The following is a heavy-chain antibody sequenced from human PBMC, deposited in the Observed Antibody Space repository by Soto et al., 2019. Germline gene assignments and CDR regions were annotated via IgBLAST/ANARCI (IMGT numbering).Heavy chain of an antibody. J-gene: IGHJ4*02. V-gene: IGHV1-24*01. D-gene: IGHD2-15*01. CDR1: GYTLTELS. CDR3: ATDVHCSGGSCYSVYVY. Sequence: EASVKVSCTVSGYTLTELSMHWVRQAPGKGLEWMGGFDPEDGETIYAQKFQGRVTMTEDTSTDTAYMELSSLRSEDTAVYYCATDVHCSGGSCYSVYVYWGQGTLVTVSS. CDR2: FDPEDGET.